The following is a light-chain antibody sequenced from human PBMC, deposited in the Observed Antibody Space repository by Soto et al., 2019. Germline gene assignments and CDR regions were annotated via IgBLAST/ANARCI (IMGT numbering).Light chain of an antibody. CDR2: DAS. Sequence: DIQMTQSPSTLCASVGDRVTTTCRASQSINIWLAWYQQKAGKAPKLLIYDASTLESGVPSRFSGSGSRTEFTLTTSSLQPDDFATYYCQHYNSYSEAFGQGTKVDIK. CDR3: QHYNSYSEA. CDR1: QSINIW. V-gene: IGKV1-5*01. J-gene: IGKJ1*01.